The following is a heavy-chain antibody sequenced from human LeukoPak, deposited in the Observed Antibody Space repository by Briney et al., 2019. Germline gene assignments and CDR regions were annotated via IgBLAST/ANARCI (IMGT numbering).Heavy chain of an antibody. Sequence: SETLSLTCTVSGGSISSYYWSWIRQPPGKGLEWMGYIYYTGSTNYNPSLKNRVTISLEASKNHSFLQQSTVTAADNAADYYWRACPSDTSNYWGQGTLVTVSS. CDR1: GGSISSYY. V-gene: IGHV4-59*01. CDR2: IYYTGST. J-gene: IGHJ4*02. CDR3: WRACPSDTSNY.